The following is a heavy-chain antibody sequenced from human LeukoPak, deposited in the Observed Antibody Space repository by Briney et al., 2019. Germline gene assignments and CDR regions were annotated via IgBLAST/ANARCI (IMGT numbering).Heavy chain of an antibody. D-gene: IGHD5-24*01. J-gene: IGHJ4*02. V-gene: IGHV3-23*01. CDR3: ARDGEMATIDDY. Sequence: PGGSLRLSCAASGFTYSSYVMSWVRQAPGKGLEWVSGISGSGGRTYYADSVKGRFTISRDNAKNSLYLQMNSLRAEDTAVYYCARDGEMATIDDYWGQGTLVTVSS. CDR1: GFTYSSYV. CDR2: ISGSGGRT.